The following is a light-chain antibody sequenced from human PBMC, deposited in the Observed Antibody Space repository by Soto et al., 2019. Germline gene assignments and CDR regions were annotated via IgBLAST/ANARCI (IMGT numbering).Light chain of an antibody. V-gene: IGLV2-14*01. CDR3: TSYTSSVTLV. J-gene: IGLJ3*02. CDR2: DVI. Sequence: QSVLTQPASVSGSPGQSITISCTGTSSDVGAYNYVSWYQQNPGKVPKLIIYDVINRPSGVSSRFSGSKSVNTASLTISGLQAEDEADYYCTSYTSSVTLVFGGGTKLTVL. CDR1: SSDVGAYNY.